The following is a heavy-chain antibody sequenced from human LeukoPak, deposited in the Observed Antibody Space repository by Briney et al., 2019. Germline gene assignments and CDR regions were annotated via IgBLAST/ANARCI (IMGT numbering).Heavy chain of an antibody. D-gene: IGHD5-12*01. V-gene: IGHV4-34*01. Sequence: PSETLSLTCAVYGGSFSGYYWSWIRQPPGKGLEWIGEINHSGSTYYNPSLKSRVTISVDTSKNQFSLKLSSVTAADTAVYYCARVDSGYADYWGQGTLVTVSS. CDR2: INHSGST. CDR3: ARVDSGYADY. CDR1: GGSFSGYY. J-gene: IGHJ4*02.